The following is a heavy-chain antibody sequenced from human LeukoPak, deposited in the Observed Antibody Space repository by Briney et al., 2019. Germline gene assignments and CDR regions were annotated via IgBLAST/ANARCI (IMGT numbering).Heavy chain of an antibody. CDR2: INHSGST. D-gene: IGHD6-19*01. CDR1: GGSFSGYY. CDR3: ALLTQLRAGYYFDF. J-gene: IGHJ4*02. V-gene: IGHV4-34*01. Sequence: PSETLSLTCAVYGGSFSGYYWSWIRQPPGKGLEWIGEINHSGSTNYNPSLKSRVTISVDTSKNQFSLKLSSVTAADTAVYYCALLTQLRAGYYFDFWGQGALVAVSS.